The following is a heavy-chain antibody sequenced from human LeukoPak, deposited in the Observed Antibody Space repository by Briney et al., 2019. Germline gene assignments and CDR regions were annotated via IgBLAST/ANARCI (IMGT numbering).Heavy chain of an antibody. D-gene: IGHD3-3*01. CDR1: GGSISSSSYY. J-gene: IGHJ4*02. Sequence: SETLSLTCTVSGGSISSSSYYWGWIRQPPGKGLEWIGSIYHSGSTYYNPSLKSRVTISVDRSKNQFSLKLSSVTAADTAVYYCARWSVGGFDYWGQGTLVTVSS. CDR3: ARWSVGGFDY. CDR2: IYHSGST. V-gene: IGHV4-39*07.